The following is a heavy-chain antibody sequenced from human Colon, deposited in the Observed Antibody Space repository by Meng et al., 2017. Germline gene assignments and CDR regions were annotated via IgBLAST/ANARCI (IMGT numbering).Heavy chain of an antibody. CDR1: GGSISSGNYY. CDR3: ARDRKHYGERGWFDP. V-gene: IGHV4-30-4*01. CDR2: IYYSGST. J-gene: IGHJ5*02. Sequence: QVGLQEWGPGLVQPSQTLSLTCTGSGGSISSGNYYWSWIRQPPGKGLEWIGYIYYSGSTYSNASLKSRVTISIDRSKNQFSLKLSSVTAADTAVYYCARDRKHYGERGWFDPWGQGTLVTVSS. D-gene: IGHD4-17*01.